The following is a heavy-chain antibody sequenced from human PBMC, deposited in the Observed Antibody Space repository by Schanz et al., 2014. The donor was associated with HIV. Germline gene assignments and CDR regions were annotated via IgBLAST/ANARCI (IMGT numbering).Heavy chain of an antibody. CDR2: ISAGVGTA. D-gene: IGHD3-16*01. J-gene: IGHJ3*02. Sequence: EVQLLESGGGLVQPGGSLRLSCAVSGFTITSYGMSWVRQAQGKGLEWVSTISAGVGTASYADSVNGRFTISRDNSKKMLFLQINRLRAEDTAVYYCAIRTPMISFGAFDIWGRGTMVTVSS. CDR1: GFTITSYG. CDR3: AIRTPMISFGAFDI. V-gene: IGHV3-23*01.